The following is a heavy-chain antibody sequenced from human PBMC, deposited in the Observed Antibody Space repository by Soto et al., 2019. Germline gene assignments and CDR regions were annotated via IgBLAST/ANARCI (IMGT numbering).Heavy chain of an antibody. CDR3: ARKDSGYADYMDV. CDR2: IYYSGGT. D-gene: IGHD5-12*01. CDR1: GGSISRGGYY. V-gene: IGHV4-31*03. Sequence: QVQLQESGPGLVKPSQTLSLTCTVSGGSISRGGYYWSWIRQHPGKGLEWIGYIYYSGGTYYNPSLKSRVTISVDTSENQFSLRLSSVTAAETAVYYCARKDSGYADYMDVWGKGTKVTVSS. J-gene: IGHJ6*03.